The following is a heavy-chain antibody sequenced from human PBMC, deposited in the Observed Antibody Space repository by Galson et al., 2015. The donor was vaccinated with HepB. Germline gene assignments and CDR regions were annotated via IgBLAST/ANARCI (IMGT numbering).Heavy chain of an antibody. D-gene: IGHD6-13*01. CDR1: GYTFTANG. CDR3: ARAAGRGSSWRPFDY. Sequence: SVKVSCKASGYTFTANGLSWVRQAPGQGLEWMGWINPNSGGTDYAQKFQGRVTMTRDTSISTAYMELSRLRSDDTAVYYCARAAGRGSSWRPFDYWGQGTLVTVSS. CDR2: INPNSGGT. J-gene: IGHJ4*02. V-gene: IGHV1-2*02.